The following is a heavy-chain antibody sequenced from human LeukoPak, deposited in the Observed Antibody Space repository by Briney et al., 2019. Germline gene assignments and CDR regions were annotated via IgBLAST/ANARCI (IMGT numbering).Heavy chain of an antibody. CDR3: ARRRYYDGSGYLE. D-gene: IGHD3-22*01. V-gene: IGHV4-39*01. J-gene: IGHJ1*01. CDR2: IYYSGRT. Sequence: SETLSLTCSVSGDSVSRSDSYWDWIRQPPGKGLEWIGTIYYSGRTYYSPSLKSRVTMSVDPSNNQFSLNLRSVTAADTAVHYCARRRYYDGSGYLEWGQGTLLSVSS. CDR1: GDSVSRSDSY.